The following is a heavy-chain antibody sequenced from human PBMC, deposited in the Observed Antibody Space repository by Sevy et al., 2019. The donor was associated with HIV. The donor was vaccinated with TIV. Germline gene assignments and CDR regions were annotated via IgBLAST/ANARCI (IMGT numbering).Heavy chain of an antibody. V-gene: IGHV3-48*01. J-gene: IGHJ4*02. CDR2: MSNTGSTI. CDR1: GFSFSIYS. CDR3: ASQRGGYERLYYFDY. Sequence: GGSLRLSCAASGFSFSIYSMNWVRLAPGRGLEWVSYMSNTGSTIHYADSVKGRFTISRDNAKNSLYLQMNSLRAEDTAVYYCASQRGGYERLYYFDYWGQGTLVTVSS. D-gene: IGHD5-12*01.